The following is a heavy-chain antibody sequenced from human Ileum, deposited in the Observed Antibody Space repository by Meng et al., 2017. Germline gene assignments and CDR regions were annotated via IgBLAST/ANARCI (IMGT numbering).Heavy chain of an antibody. CDR1: GFTFTSYA. CDR3: ARTTDFVYIDN. D-gene: IGHD1-7*01. V-gene: IGHV3-23*01. J-gene: IGHJ4*02. Sequence: GGSLRLSCAASGFTFTSYAMSWVRQAPGKGLEWISGMGGGDDVTYNADSAKGRFTISRDNFKNTLYLQMSSLRVEDTAVYYWARTTDFVYIDNWGQGTLVTVSS. CDR2: MGGGDDVT.